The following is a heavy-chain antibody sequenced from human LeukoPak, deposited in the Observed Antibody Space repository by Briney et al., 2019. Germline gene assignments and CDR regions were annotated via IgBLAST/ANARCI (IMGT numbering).Heavy chain of an antibody. Sequence: GGSLRLSCAASGFTFSSYSMNWVRQAPGKGLEWVSYISSSSTIHYADSVKGRFTISRDNAKNSLYLQMNSLRDEDTAVYYCARDPTFWSGYSWGQGTLVTVSS. V-gene: IGHV3-48*02. D-gene: IGHD3-3*01. CDR2: ISSSSTI. J-gene: IGHJ4*02. CDR1: GFTFSSYS. CDR3: ARDPTFWSGYS.